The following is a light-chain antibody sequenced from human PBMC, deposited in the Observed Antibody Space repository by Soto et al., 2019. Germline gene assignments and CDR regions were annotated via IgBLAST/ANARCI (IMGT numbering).Light chain of an antibody. Sequence: EIVMTQSPATLSVSPGERATLSCRASQSVSSNLAWYQQKPGQAPRLLIYGPSTRATGTPARFSGSGSGTEFTLTISSLQSEDFAVYYCQQYNNWPPWTFGQGTKVEIK. J-gene: IGKJ1*01. CDR2: GPS. V-gene: IGKV3-15*01. CDR3: QQYNNWPPWT. CDR1: QSVSSN.